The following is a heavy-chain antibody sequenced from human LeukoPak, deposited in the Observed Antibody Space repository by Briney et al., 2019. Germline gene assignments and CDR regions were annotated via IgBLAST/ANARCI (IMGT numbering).Heavy chain of an antibody. Sequence: SETLSLTCTVSGGSISSGSYYWRWLRQPAGKGLEWIGRIYTSGSTNYNPSLMSRVTISVDTSKNQFSLKLSSVTAADTAVYYCARNTGYSISWYVIRGQGTLVTVSP. CDR1: GGSISSGSYY. J-gene: IGHJ4*02. D-gene: IGHD6-13*01. V-gene: IGHV4-61*02. CDR2: IYTSGST. CDR3: ARNTGYSISWYVI.